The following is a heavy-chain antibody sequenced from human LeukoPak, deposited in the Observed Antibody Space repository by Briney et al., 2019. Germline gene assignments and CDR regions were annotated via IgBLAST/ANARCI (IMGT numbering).Heavy chain of an antibody. CDR3: ALEGYYYDSSGYYFLGDY. J-gene: IGHJ4*02. Sequence: PSETLSLTCAVYGGSFSGYYWSWIRQPPGKRLEWIGEINHSGSTNYNPSLKSRVTISVDTSKNQFSLKLSSVTAADTAVYYCALEGYYYDSSGYYFLGDYWGQGTLVTVSS. CDR1: GGSFSGYY. D-gene: IGHD3-22*01. V-gene: IGHV4-34*01. CDR2: INHSGST.